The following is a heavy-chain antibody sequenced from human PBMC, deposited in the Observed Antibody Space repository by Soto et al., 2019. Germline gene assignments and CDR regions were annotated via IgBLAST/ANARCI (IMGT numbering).Heavy chain of an antibody. J-gene: IGHJ6*02. CDR2: IWYDGSNK. Sequence: TGGSLRLSCAASGFTFSSYGMHWVRQAPGKGLEWVAVIWYDGSNKYYADSVKGRFTISRDNSKNTLYLQMNSLRAEDTAVYYCARDTSPYYDFWSGYYPSYGMDVWGQGTTVTGSS. D-gene: IGHD3-3*01. V-gene: IGHV3-33*01. CDR1: GFTFSSYG. CDR3: ARDTSPYYDFWSGYYPSYGMDV.